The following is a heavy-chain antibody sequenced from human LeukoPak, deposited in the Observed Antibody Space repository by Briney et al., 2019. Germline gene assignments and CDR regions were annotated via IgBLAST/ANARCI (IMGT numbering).Heavy chain of an antibody. Sequence: PPETLSLTCTVSGGSISSGDYYWSWIRQPPGKGLEWIGYIYYSGSTYYNPSLKSRVTISVDTSKNQFSLKLSSVTAADTAVYYCARVAVPYYFDYWGQGTLVTVSS. CDR3: ARVAVPYYFDY. CDR2: IYYSGST. D-gene: IGHD2-2*01. CDR1: GGSISSGDYY. J-gene: IGHJ4*02. V-gene: IGHV4-30-4*01.